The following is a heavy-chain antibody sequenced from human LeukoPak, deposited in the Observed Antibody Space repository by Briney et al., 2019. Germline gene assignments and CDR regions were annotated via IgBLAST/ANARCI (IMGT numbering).Heavy chain of an antibody. CDR1: GYTFTSYG. CDR2: ISAYNGNT. V-gene: IGHV1-18*01. D-gene: IGHD6-19*01. J-gene: IGHJ4*02. CDR3: ARDXEPXQWLVQYYFDY. Sequence: ASVQVSCQASGYTFTSYGIRWVRQAPGQGLEWMEWISAYNGNTNYAQKLQGRVTMTTDTSTSTAYMELRSLRSDDTAVYYCARDXEPXQWLVQYYFDYWGQGTLVTVSS.